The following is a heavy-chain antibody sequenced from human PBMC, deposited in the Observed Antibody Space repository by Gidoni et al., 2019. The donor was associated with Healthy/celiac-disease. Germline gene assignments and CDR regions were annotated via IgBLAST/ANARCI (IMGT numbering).Heavy chain of an antibody. Sequence: EVQLVESGGGLVKPGGSLRLSCAASGFTFSSSSMNWVRQAPGKGLEWVSSISSSSSYIYYADSVKGRFTISRDNAKNSLYLQMNSLRAEDTAVYYCARDPRGRIAVAGWAAFDIWGQGTMVTSLQ. CDR1: GFTFSSSS. CDR2: ISSSSSYI. V-gene: IGHV3-21*01. D-gene: IGHD6-19*01. J-gene: IGHJ3*02. CDR3: ARDPRGRIAVAGWAAFDI.